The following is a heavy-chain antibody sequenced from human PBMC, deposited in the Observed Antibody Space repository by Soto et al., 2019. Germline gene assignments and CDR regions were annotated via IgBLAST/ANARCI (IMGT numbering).Heavy chain of an antibody. Sequence: QVQLVQSGAEVKKPGASVQVSCKASGYTFTSSGISWVRQAPGQGREWMGWISAYNGNTNYAKKLQGRVTMTTDTSTSTAYMELRSLRSDDTAVYYCARDPWDPFWVYSSGWFDYWGQGTLVTVSS. CDR2: ISAYNGNT. D-gene: IGHD6-19*01. J-gene: IGHJ4*02. CDR3: ARDPWDPFWVYSSGWFDY. CDR1: GYTFTSSG. V-gene: IGHV1-18*04.